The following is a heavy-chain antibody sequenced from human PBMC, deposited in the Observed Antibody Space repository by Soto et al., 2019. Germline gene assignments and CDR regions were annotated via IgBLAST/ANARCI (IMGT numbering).Heavy chain of an antibody. Sequence: ASVKVSCQASGYTFTSYGISWVRQAPGQGLEWMGWISAYNGNTNYAQKLQGRVTMTTDTSTSTAYMELRSLRSDDTAVYYCARISLGYCSGGSCYPNSHDAFDIWGQGTMVTVSS. V-gene: IGHV1-18*01. CDR2: ISAYNGNT. D-gene: IGHD2-15*01. CDR1: GYTFTSYG. J-gene: IGHJ3*02. CDR3: ARISLGYCSGGSCYPNSHDAFDI.